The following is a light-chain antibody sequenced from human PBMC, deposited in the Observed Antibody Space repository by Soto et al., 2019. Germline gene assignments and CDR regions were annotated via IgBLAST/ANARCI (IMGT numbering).Light chain of an antibody. J-gene: IGLJ2*01. Sequence: QSALTQPRSVSGSPGQSVTISCTGTSSDVGGYNYVSWYQQHAGKAPKLMIYDVSKRPSGVPDRFSGSKSGNTASLTSSGLQAEDEADYYGSSYAGSYTSVVFGGGTKLTVL. CDR2: DVS. CDR3: SSYAGSYTSVV. CDR1: SSDVGGYNY. V-gene: IGLV2-11*01.